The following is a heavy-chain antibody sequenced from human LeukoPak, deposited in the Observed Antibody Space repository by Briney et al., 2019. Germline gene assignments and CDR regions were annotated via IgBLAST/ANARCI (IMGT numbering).Heavy chain of an antibody. J-gene: IGHJ4*02. CDR2: ICAYDGNT. D-gene: IGHD6-19*01. CDR1: GYTFTSYG. Sequence: ASVKVSCKASGYTFTSYGISWVRQAPGQGHEWMGWICAYDGNTNYEQKLQGRVTMTTDTCPRTGYVELRTLSSDDTAVYYCARGSSGWPNYYFDFWGQGTLVTVSS. V-gene: IGHV1-18*01. CDR3: ARGSSGWPNYYFDF.